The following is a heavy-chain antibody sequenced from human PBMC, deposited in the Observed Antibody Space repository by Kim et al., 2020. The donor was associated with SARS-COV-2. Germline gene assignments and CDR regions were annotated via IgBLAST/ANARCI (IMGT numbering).Heavy chain of an antibody. J-gene: IGHJ6*02. CDR3: ARGTSTTGTYGMDV. Sequence: SVKVSCKASGGTFSSYAISWVRQAPGQGLEWMGGIIPIFGTANDAQKFQGRVTSTADESTSTAYMELSSLRSEDTAVYYCARGTSTTGTYGMDVWGQGTAVTVSS. CDR1: GGTFSSYA. CDR2: IIPIFGTA. D-gene: IGHD1-1*01. V-gene: IGHV1-69*13.